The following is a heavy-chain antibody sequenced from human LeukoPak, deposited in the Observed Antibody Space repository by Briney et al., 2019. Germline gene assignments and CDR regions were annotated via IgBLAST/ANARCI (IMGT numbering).Heavy chain of an antibody. CDR1: GYTFTGYY. CDR2: INPNSGGT. D-gene: IGHD3-10*01. Sequence: ASVTVSCKASGYTFTGYYMHWVRQAPGQGLEWMGWINPNSGGTNYAQKFQGRVTMTRDTSISTAYMELSRLRSDDTAVYYCARGGGGSVRGYFDYWGQGTLVTVSS. CDR3: ARGGGGSVRGYFDY. J-gene: IGHJ4*02. V-gene: IGHV1-2*02.